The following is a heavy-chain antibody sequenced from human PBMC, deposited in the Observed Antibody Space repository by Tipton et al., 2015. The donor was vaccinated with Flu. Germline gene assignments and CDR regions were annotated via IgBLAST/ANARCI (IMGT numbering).Heavy chain of an antibody. J-gene: IGHJ4*02. CDR2: IRSKGYGGTT. V-gene: IGHV3-49*03. CDR1: GFTFGNYA. CDR3: ARGLPLGY. Sequence: SLRLSCTGSGFTFGNYAVIWIRQAPGKGLEWVSFIRSKGYGGTTEYAASVKGRFTISRDDSNSIAYLQMNSLKTEDTAVYYCARGLPLGYWGQGTLVTVSS.